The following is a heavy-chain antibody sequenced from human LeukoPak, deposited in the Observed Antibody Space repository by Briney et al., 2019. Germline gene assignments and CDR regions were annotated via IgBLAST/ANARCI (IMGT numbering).Heavy chain of an antibody. CDR2: MNPNSGNT. J-gene: IGHJ6*02. D-gene: IGHD3-9*01. V-gene: IGHV1-8*01. CDR1: GYTFTSYD. Sequence: ASVKVSCKASGYTFTSYDINWVRQATGQGLEWMGWMNPNSGNTGYAQKFQGRVTMTRNTSISTAYMELSSLRSEDTAVYYCARVLLRYFDWTYYGMDVWGQGTTDTVSS. CDR3: ARVLLRYFDWTYYGMDV.